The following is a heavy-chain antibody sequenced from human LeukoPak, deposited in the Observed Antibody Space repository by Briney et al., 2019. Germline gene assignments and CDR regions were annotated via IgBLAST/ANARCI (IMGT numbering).Heavy chain of an antibody. CDR2: IHWSGTSR. CDR1: GFIFNDYA. V-gene: IGHV3-20*01. CDR3: ARALYGDYYFYGLDV. D-gene: IGHD4-17*01. Sequence: EGSLRLSCAASGFIFNDYAISWVRQAPGKGLEWVSGIHWSGTSRGYADSVKGRFTISRDNAENSLYLDMNSLRAEDTALYHCARALYGDYYFYGLDVWGQGTTVTVSS. J-gene: IGHJ6*02.